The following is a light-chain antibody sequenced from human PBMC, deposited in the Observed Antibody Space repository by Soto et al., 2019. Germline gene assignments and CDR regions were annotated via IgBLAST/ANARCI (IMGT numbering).Light chain of an antibody. V-gene: IGKV1-6*01. CDR2: GAS. J-gene: IGKJ1*01. CDR1: HGIRNY. CDR3: LHDYNYPRT. Sequence: AIQMTQSPSSLSASVGDRVTITCRASHGIRNYLGWYQQKPGKAPKLLIYGASTLQSGVPSRFSGSGSGTDFTLTTDSLQPEDFATYYCLHDYNYPRTFGQGTKVEIK.